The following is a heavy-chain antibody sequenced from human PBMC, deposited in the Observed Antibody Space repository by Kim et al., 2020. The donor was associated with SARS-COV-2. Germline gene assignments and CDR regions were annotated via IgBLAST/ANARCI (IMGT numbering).Heavy chain of an antibody. D-gene: IGHD2-21*02. CDR2: IKSKTDGGTT. CDR1: GFTFSNAW. CDR3: TTDVPAYCGGDCGY. J-gene: IGHJ4*02. Sequence: GGSLRLSCAASGFTFSNAWMSWVRQAPGKGLEWVGRIKSKTDGGTTDYAAPVKGRFTISRDDSKNTLYLQMNSLKTEDTAVYYCTTDVPAYCGGDCGYWGQGTLVTVYS. V-gene: IGHV3-15*01.